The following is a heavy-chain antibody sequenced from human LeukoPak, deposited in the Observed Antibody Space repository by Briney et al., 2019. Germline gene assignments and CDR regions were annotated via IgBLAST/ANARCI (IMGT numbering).Heavy chain of an antibody. CDR1: GGTFSSYA. CDR3: ARVGLLNDY. D-gene: IGHD3/OR15-3a*01. J-gene: IGHJ4*02. CDR2: INPSGGST. Sequence: ASVKVSCKASGGTFSSYAISWVRQAPGQGLEWMGIINPSGGSTSYAQKFQGRVTMTRDTSTSTVYMELSSLRSEDTAVYYCARVGLLNDYWGQGTLVTVSS. V-gene: IGHV1-46*01.